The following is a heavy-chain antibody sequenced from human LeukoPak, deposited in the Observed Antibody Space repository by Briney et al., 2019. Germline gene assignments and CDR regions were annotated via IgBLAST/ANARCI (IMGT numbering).Heavy chain of an antibody. CDR3: TRYTSGSSVS. V-gene: IGHV3-15*01. CDR2: IKSTPDGGTT. CDR1: GFSFSNTW. Sequence: GGSLRLSCAASGFSFSNTWMTWVRQAPGKGLEWVGRIKSTPDGGTTEYAAPVKGRFTISRDDSKNTLYLQMNSLKTEDTAVYYCTRYTSGSSVSWGQGTLVTVSS. D-gene: IGHD3-10*01. J-gene: IGHJ5*02.